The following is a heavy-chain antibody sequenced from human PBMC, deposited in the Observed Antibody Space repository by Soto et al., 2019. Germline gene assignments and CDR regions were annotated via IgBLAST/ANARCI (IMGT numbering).Heavy chain of an antibody. J-gene: IGHJ5*02. V-gene: IGHV6-1*01. CDR2: TYYRSRWYN. CDR3: TRDHTFFDILIAVSTDLFDP. CDR1: GDSVSSNSAA. D-gene: IGHD3-9*01. Sequence: SQTLSLTCAISGDSVSSNSAAWNWIRQSPSRGLEWLGRTYYRSRWYNDYAVSVKSRITINPDTSKNQFSLQLNSVTPEDTAMHYCTRDHTFFDILIAVSTDLFDPWTQGTLDTVSS.